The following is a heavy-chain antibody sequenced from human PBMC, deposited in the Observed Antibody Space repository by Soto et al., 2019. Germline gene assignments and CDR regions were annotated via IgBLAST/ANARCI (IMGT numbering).Heavy chain of an antibody. Sequence: SETLSLTCAVSGYSISSGYYWGWIRQPPEKGLEWIGSIYHSGSTYYNPSLKSRVTISVDTSKNQFSLKLSSVTTADTAVYYCARDKGSARGWFDPWGQGTLVTVSS. J-gene: IGHJ5*02. CDR1: GYSISSGYY. V-gene: IGHV4-38-2*02. CDR3: ARDKGSARGWFDP. CDR2: IYHSGST. D-gene: IGHD6-25*01.